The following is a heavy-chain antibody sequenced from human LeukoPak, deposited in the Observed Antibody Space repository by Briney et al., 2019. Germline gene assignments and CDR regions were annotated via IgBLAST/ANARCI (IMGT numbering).Heavy chain of an antibody. CDR1: GYSISSGYY. CDR3: ARGGLDYFDS. Sequence: PSETLSLTCTVSGYSISSGYYWGWIRQPPGKGLEWIATISHSGSTYYNPSLKSQVTISVDTSKNQFSLKLSSVTAADTAVYYCARGGLDYFDSWAQGTLVTVSS. D-gene: IGHD6-19*01. CDR2: ISHSGST. V-gene: IGHV4-38-2*02. J-gene: IGHJ4*02.